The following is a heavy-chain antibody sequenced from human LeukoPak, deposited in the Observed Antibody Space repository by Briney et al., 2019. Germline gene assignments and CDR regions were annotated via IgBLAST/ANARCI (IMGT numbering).Heavy chain of an antibody. Sequence: GASVKVSCKASGYTFTSYGISWVRQAPGQGLEWMGWIDPNSGGTNYAQKFQGWVTMTRDTSISTAYMEPSRLRSDDTAVYYCARGYSYGYLAYWGQGTLVTVSS. J-gene: IGHJ4*02. V-gene: IGHV1-2*04. CDR3: ARGYSYGYLAY. CDR2: IDPNSGGT. CDR1: GYTFTSYG. D-gene: IGHD5-18*01.